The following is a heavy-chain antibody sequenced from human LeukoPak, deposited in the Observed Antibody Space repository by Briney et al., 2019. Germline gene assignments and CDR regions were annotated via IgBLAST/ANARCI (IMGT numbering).Heavy chain of an antibody. V-gene: IGHV1-46*01. CDR2: INPSGGST. Sequence: GASVKVSCKASGYRFTSYYLHWVRQAPGQGLEWMGVINPSGGSTTYGQKFQGRVTMTRDTSTLTVYIELSSLRSDDTAMYYCARAVVETALDYWGQGTLVTVSS. J-gene: IGHJ4*02. CDR1: GYRFTSYY. CDR3: ARAVVETALDY. D-gene: IGHD2-21*02.